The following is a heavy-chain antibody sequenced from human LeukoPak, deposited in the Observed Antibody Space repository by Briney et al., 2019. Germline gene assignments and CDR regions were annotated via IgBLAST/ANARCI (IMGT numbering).Heavy chain of an antibody. V-gene: IGHV1-18*04. D-gene: IGHD2-2*01. J-gene: IGHJ5*02. CDR1: GYTFTSYG. Sequence: ASVKVSCKASGYTFTSYGISWVRQAPGQGLEWMGWISAYNGNTNYAQKLQGRVTMTTDTSTSTAYMELRSLRSDDTAVYYCARDQDIVVVPAAMRGNPNWFDPWGQGTLVTVPS. CDR2: ISAYNGNT. CDR3: ARDQDIVVVPAAMRGNPNWFDP.